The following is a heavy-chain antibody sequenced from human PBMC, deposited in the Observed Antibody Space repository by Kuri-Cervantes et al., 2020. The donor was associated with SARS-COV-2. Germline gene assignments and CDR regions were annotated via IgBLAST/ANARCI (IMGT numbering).Heavy chain of an antibody. CDR2: IYTSGST. CDR1: GGSISSGSYY. D-gene: IGHD3-16*02. Sequence: SETLSLTCTVSGGSISSGSYYWSWIRQRAGKGLEWIGRIYTSGSTNYNPSLKSRVTISVDTPKNQFPLKLSSVTDAATAVYYCASSWASMITFGGVIDNFDYWGQGTLVTVSS. J-gene: IGHJ4*02. CDR3: ASSWASMITFGGVIDNFDY. V-gene: IGHV4-61*02.